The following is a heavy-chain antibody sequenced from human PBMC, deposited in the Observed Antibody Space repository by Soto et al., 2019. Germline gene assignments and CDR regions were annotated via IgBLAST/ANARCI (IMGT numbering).Heavy chain of an antibody. J-gene: IGHJ6*02. D-gene: IGHD6-6*01. CDR1: GGSVSSGSYY. CDR2: IYYSGST. V-gene: IGHV4-61*01. Sequence: SETLSLTCTVSGGSVSSGSYYWSWIRQPPGKGLEWIGYIYYSGSTNYNPSLKSRVTISVDTSKNQFSLKLSSVTAADTAVYYCARASPPAPVYSSSYYYYYGMDVWGQGTTVTVSS. CDR3: ARASPPAPVYSSSYYYYYGMDV.